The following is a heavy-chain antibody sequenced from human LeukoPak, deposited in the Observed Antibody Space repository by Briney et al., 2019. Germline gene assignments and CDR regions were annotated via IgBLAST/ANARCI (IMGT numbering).Heavy chain of an antibody. Sequence: ASVKVSCKASGYTFTSYGISWVRQAPGQGLEWMGWISAYNGNTNYAQKLQGRVTMTTDTSTSTAYMELRSLRSDDTAVYYCARLVSNILLNGSPGEHPTTTNWFDPWGQGTLVTVSS. D-gene: IGHD2-15*01. CDR1: GYTFTSYG. CDR3: ARLVSNILLNGSPGEHPTTTNWFDP. J-gene: IGHJ5*02. V-gene: IGHV1-18*01. CDR2: ISAYNGNT.